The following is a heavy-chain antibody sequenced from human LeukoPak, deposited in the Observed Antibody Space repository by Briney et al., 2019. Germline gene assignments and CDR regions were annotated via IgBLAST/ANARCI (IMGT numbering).Heavy chain of an antibody. J-gene: IGHJ4*02. V-gene: IGHV3-33*06. D-gene: IGHD2-15*01. CDR1: GFTFSSYG. Sequence: GGSLRLSCAASGFTFSSYGMHWVRQAPGKGLEWVAVIWYDGSNKYYAGSVKGRFTISRDNSENTLYLQMNSLRAEDTAVYYCVKTTSVYWGSGDSFLDYWGQGTLVTVSS. CDR3: VKTTSVYWGSGDSFLDY. CDR2: IWYDGSNK.